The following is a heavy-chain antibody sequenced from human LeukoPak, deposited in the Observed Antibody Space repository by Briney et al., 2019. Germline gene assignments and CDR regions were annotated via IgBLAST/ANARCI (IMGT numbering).Heavy chain of an antibody. Sequence: PGGSLRLSCAASGFTFSSYAMHWVRQAPGKGLEWVSVIYSGGSTYYADSVKGRFTISRDNSKNTLYLQMNSLRADDTAVYYCARDQNGMDVWGQGTMVTVSS. CDR1: GFTFSSYA. V-gene: IGHV3-53*01. CDR2: IYSGGST. J-gene: IGHJ6*02. CDR3: ARDQNGMDV.